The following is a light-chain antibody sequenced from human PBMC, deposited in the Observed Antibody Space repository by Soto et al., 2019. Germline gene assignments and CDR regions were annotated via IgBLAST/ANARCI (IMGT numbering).Light chain of an antibody. V-gene: IGKV3-15*01. CDR2: GAS. CDR3: QQCNDWPYT. J-gene: IGKJ2*01. Sequence: EKVMTQSPATLSVSPGERATLSCRASQSVRSNLAWYQQKPGQAPRLLIHGASTRATGIPARFSGSGSGTEFTLTITSLQSEDFAVYYCQQCNDWPYTFGQGTKVDIK. CDR1: QSVRSN.